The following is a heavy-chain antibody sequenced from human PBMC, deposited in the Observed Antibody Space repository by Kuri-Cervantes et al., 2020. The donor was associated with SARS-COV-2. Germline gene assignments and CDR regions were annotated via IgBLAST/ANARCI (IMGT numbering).Heavy chain of an antibody. J-gene: IGHJ3*02. D-gene: IGHD2-15*01. CDR1: GFTFSSYA. V-gene: IGHV3-30-3*01. CDR2: ISYDGSNK. Sequence: GGSLRLSCAASGFTFSSYAMHWVRQAPGKGLEWVAVISYDGSNKYYADPVKGRFTISRDNSKNTLYLQMNSLRAEDTAVYYCARDRVVEAFDIWGQGTMVTVSS. CDR3: ARDRVVEAFDI.